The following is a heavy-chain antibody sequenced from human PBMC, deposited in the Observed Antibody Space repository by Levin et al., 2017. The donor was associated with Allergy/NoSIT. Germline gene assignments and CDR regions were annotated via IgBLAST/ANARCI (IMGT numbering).Heavy chain of an antibody. CDR1: GFTFSSYG. CDR2: ISYDGSNK. J-gene: IGHJ4*02. D-gene: IGHD3-9*01. Sequence: TGGSLRLSCAASGFTFSSYGMHWVRQAPGKGLEWVAVISYDGSNKYYADSVKGRFTISRDNSKNTLYLQMNSLRAEDTAVYYCAKDYPKISYYDILTGYHRTDYWGQGTLVTVSS. V-gene: IGHV3-30*18. CDR3: AKDYPKISYYDILTGYHRTDY.